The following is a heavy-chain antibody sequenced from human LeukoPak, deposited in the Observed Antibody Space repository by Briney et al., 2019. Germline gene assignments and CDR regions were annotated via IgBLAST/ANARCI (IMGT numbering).Heavy chain of an antibody. CDR1: GYTFTGYY. CDR3: ARGLPAPADQYYMDV. V-gene: IGHV1-2*02. J-gene: IGHJ6*03. CDR2: INPNSGGT. Sequence: ASVKVSCKASGYTFTGYYMHWVRQAPGQGLEWMGWINPNSGGTDYAQKLQGRVTMTRDTSISTAYMELRRLRSDDTAVYYCARGLPAPADQYYMDVWGKGTTVTVSS. D-gene: IGHD2-2*01.